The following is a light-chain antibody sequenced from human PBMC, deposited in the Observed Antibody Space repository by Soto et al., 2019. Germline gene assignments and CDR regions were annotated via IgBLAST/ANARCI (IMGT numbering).Light chain of an antibody. V-gene: IGKV1-39*01. CDR2: AAS. J-gene: IGKJ1*01. CDR3: HQTYSTPPT. CDR1: QRISTY. Sequence: DIQMTQSPSSLSASVGYRFTITCRASQRISTYLNWYHPIPGKAPKLLIYAASTLQSGVPSNFSGSASGTDFTLTISSLQPEDFATYYCHQTYSTPPTFGQGTKVDIK.